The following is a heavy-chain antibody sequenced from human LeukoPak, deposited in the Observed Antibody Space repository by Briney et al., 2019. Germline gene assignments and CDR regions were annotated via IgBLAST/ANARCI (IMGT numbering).Heavy chain of an antibody. J-gene: IGHJ6*03. CDR2: IYYSGST. CDR3: ARGVAVAKYYYYYMDV. D-gene: IGHD6-19*01. CDR1: GGSIISGNW. V-gene: IGHV4-4*02. Sequence: PSGTLPLTCAVSGGSIISGNWWSWVRQPPGKGLEWIGSIYYSGSTYYNPSLKSRVTISVDTSKNQFSLKLSSVTAADTAVYYCARGVAVAKYYYYYMDVWGKGTTVTVSS.